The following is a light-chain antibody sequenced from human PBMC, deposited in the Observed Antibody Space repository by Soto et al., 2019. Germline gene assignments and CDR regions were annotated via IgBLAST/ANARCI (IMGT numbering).Light chain of an antibody. CDR1: SSDVGDYDY. CDR3: SSYRSSNTLL. Sequence: QSALTQPACVSGSPGQSITISCTGTSSDVGDYDYVSWYQQYAGKAPKMMIYEVSNRPSGVSNRFSGSKSGNTASLTISGLQAEDEADYYCSSYRSSNTLLFGGGTKLTVL. CDR2: EVS. J-gene: IGLJ2*01. V-gene: IGLV2-14*01.